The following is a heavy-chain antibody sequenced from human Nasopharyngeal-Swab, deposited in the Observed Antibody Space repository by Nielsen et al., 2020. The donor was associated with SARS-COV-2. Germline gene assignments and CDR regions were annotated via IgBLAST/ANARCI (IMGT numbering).Heavy chain of an antibody. Sequence: GESLQISCAASGFTFSSYAMSWVRQAPGKGLEWVSVIYSGGSSTYYADSVKGRFTISRDNSKNTLYLQMNSLRAEDTAVYYCAKDQGSYYDYWGQGTLVTVSS. J-gene: IGHJ4*02. CDR2: IYSGGSST. CDR3: AKDQGSYYDY. D-gene: IGHD1-26*01. V-gene: IGHV3-23*03. CDR1: GFTFSSYA.